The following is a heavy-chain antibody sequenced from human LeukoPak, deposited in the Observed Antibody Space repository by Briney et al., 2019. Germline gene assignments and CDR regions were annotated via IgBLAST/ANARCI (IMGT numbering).Heavy chain of an antibody. Sequence: ASVKVSCKASGYTFTGYYMHWVRQAPGQGLEWMGWINPNSGGTNYAQKFQGRVTMTRDTSISTAYMELSRLGSDDTAVYYCARERGVATRIAAAGVPRYWGQGTLVTVSS. CDR3: ARERGVATRIAAAGVPRY. CDR2: INPNSGGT. J-gene: IGHJ4*02. D-gene: IGHD6-13*01. V-gene: IGHV1-2*02. CDR1: GYTFTGYY.